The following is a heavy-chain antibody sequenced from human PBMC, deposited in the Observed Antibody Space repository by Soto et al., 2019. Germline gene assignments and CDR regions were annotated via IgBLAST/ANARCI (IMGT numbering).Heavy chain of an antibody. CDR2: ISYDGSNK. Sequence: GGSLRLSCAASGFTFSSYGMHWVRQAPGKGLEWVAVISYDGSNKYYADSVKGRFTISRDNSKNTPYLQMNSLRAEDTAVYYCAKDGSSGSMDVWGQGTTVTVSS. CDR1: GFTFSSYG. V-gene: IGHV3-30*18. J-gene: IGHJ6*02. CDR3: AKDGSSGSMDV. D-gene: IGHD1-1*01.